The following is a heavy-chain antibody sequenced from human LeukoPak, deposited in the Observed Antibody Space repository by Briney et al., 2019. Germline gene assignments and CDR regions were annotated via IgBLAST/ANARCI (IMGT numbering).Heavy chain of an antibody. D-gene: IGHD6-13*01. CDR2: IDYSGST. Sequence: SETLSLTCSVSGDSLSNFYWSWIRQPPGKGLEWIGYIDYSGSTSYNPSLKSRVTISIDTSKNQFSLRLSSVTAADTAVYYCARVTGYMTEDYFDYWGQGTLITVSS. CDR3: ARVTGYMTEDYFDY. V-gene: IGHV4-59*01. CDR1: GDSLSNFY. J-gene: IGHJ4*02.